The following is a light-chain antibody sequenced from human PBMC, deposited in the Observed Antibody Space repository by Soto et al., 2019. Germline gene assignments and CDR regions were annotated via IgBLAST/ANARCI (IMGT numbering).Light chain of an antibody. J-gene: IGKJ4*01. CDR2: DAS. CDR3: QQRSRLFT. V-gene: IGKV3-11*01. Sequence: EVGLTQSPGTLSVSPGERATLSCRASQSLGSSLAWYQQKPGQAPRLRIFDASNRATGISARLSGSGSGTDFTLTISSLQPEDFAVYYCQQRSRLFTFGGGTKVDIK. CDR1: QSLGSS.